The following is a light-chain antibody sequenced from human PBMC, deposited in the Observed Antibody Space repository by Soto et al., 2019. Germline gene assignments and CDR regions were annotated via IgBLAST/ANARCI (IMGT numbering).Light chain of an antibody. V-gene: IGKV1-5*03. CDR1: QSISSW. CDR2: KAS. CDR3: QQYHNWPWT. J-gene: IGKJ1*01. Sequence: DIQMTQSLSTLSASVGDRVTTTCRGSQSISSWLARYQQKPGKVPKFLIYKASNLESGVPSRFSGSGSGTDFTLTIHSLQSEDFAVYYCQQYHNWPWTFGQGTKVHIK.